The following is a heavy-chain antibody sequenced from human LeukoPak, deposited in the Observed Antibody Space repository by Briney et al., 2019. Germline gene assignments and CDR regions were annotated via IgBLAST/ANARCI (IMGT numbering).Heavy chain of an antibody. J-gene: IGHJ4*02. CDR2: IYPGDPDT. Sequence: GESLQISCKASGYSFTSYWIGWVRPMPGKGLEWMGIIYPGDPDTRYSPSFQGQVTISADKSISSAYLQWSSLKASDTAMYYCARLDSFRRLRYSPPLDYWGQGTLVTVSS. D-gene: IGHD3-9*01. V-gene: IGHV5-51*01. CDR1: GYSFTSYW. CDR3: ARLDSFRRLRYSPPLDY.